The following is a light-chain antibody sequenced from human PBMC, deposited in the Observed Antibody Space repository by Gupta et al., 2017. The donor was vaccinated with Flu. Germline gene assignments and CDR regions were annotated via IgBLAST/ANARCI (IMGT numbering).Light chain of an antibody. CDR1: QSVRSSY. Sequence: EIVLTQSPCTLSLSPGERATLSCRASQSVRSSYLAWYQQKPGQAPRLLIYGASSRATGIPDRFSGSGSGTDFTLTISRLEPEDFAVYYCQQSCSSPFTFGGGTKVEIK. J-gene: IGKJ4*01. CDR3: QQSCSSPFT. V-gene: IGKV3-20*01. CDR2: GAS.